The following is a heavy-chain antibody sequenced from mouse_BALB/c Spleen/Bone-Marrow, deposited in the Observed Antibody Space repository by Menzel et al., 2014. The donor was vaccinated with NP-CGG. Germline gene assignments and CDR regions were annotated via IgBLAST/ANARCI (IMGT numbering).Heavy chain of an antibody. D-gene: IGHD2-4*01. CDR1: GYSFTGYN. V-gene: IGHV1S135*01. CDR2: IDPYYGGT. Sequence: EVKLMESGPELEKPGASVKISCKASGYSFTGYNMNWVKQSYGKSLVWIGNIDPYYGGTSYNQKFKGKATLTVDKSSSTAYMQLKSLTSEDSAVYYCASTMITPFAYWGQGTLVTVSA. CDR3: ASTMITPFAY. J-gene: IGHJ3*01.